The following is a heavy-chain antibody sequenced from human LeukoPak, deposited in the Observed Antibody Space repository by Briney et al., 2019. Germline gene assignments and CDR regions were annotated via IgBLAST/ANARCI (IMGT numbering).Heavy chain of an antibody. CDR3: ARDPRRVDRFRFRDYHHYYGMDV. CDR2: INSDGSST. D-gene: IGHD3-10*01. Sequence: GGSLRLSCAASGFTFSSDCMHWVRQAPGKGLVWVSRINSDGSSTNYADSVKGRFTISRDNTKNTLFLEMNSLRAEDTAVYYCARDPRRVDRFRFRDYHHYYGMDVWGQGTTVTVSS. J-gene: IGHJ6*02. V-gene: IGHV3-74*01. CDR1: GFTFSSDC.